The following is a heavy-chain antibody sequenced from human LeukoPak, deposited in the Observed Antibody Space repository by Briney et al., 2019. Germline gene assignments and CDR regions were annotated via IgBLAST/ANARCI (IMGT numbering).Heavy chain of an antibody. V-gene: IGHV1-2*04. CDR2: INPNSGGT. CDR3: ARERRPLGVRVVIRWFAP. CDR1: GYTFTGYY. Sequence: VASVKVSCKASGYTFTGYYMHWVRQAPGQGLEWMGWINPNSGGTNYAQKFQGWVTMNRHTPNSKAYMELSRLRSDDPAVYYCARERRPLGVRVVIRWFAPWGQGTLVTVSS. J-gene: IGHJ5*02. D-gene: IGHD3-10*01.